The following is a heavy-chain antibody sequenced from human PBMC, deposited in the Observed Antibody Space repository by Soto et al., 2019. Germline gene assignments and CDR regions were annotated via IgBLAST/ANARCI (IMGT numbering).Heavy chain of an antibody. J-gene: IGHJ4*02. D-gene: IGHD3-22*01. V-gene: IGHV1-18*01. CDR2: ISAYNGNT. Sequence: ASVKVSCKASGYTFTSYGISWVRQAPGQGLEWMGWISAYNGNTNYAQKLQGRVTMTTDTSTSTAHMELRSLRSDDTAVYYCARGDHYDSSGYYTGDYWGQGTLVTVYS. CDR1: GYTFTSYG. CDR3: ARGDHYDSSGYYTGDY.